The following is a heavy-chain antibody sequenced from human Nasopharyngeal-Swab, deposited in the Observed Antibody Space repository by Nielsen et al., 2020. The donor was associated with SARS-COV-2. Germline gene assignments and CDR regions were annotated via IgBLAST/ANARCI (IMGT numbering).Heavy chain of an antibody. CDR3: ARGEIAAAGDYYYYYGMDV. Sequence: GSLRLSCTVSGGSISSSSYYWGWIRQPPGNGLEWTGSIYYSGSTYYNPSLKSRVTISVDTSKNQFSLKLSSVTAADTAVYYCARGEIAAAGDYYYYYGMDVWGQGTTVTVSS. J-gene: IGHJ6*02. CDR1: GGSISSSSYY. CDR2: IYYSGST. D-gene: IGHD6-13*01. V-gene: IGHV4-39*07.